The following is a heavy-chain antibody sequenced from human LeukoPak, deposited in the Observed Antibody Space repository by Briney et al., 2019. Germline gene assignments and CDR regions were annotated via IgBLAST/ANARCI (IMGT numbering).Heavy chain of an antibody. CDR1: GFTFDDYA. CDR3: AKDQRGIAAAGLDY. V-gene: IGHV3-9*01. D-gene: IGHD6-13*01. J-gene: IGHJ4*02. CDR2: ISWNSGSI. Sequence: PGGSLRLSCAASGFTFDDYAMHWVRQAPGKGLEWVSGISWNSGSIGYADSVKGRFTISRDNAKNSLYLQMNSLRAEDTALYYCAKDQRGIAAAGLDYWGQGTLVTVSS.